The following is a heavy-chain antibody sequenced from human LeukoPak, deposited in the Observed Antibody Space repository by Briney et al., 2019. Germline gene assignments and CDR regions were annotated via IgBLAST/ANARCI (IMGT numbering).Heavy chain of an antibody. Sequence: ASVKVSCKASGYTFTSYYMHWVRQAPGQGLEWMGIINPSGGSTSYAQKFQGRVTMTRDTSASTAYMELSSLRSEDTAVYYCATNPEPDDYGDYGNPGDWGQGTMVTVSS. V-gene: IGHV1-46*01. CDR1: GYTFTSYY. CDR3: ATNPEPDDYGDYGNPGD. D-gene: IGHD4-17*01. CDR2: INPSGGST. J-gene: IGHJ3*01.